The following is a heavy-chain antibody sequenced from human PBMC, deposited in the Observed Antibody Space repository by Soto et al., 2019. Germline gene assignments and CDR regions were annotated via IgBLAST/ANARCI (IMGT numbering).Heavy chain of an antibody. J-gene: IGHJ3*02. CDR1: GFTFSSYG. CDR3: AKELGLWSGYLDAFYI. V-gene: IGHV3-30*18. Sequence: QVQLVESGGGVVQPGRSRRLSCAASGFTFSSYGMHWVRQAPGKGLEWVAVKSHDGSKTYYADSVKGRFTISRDNSMNTVYVQMDSLSDEDTAVYYCAKELGLWSGYLDAFYIRGQGTMVTVSS. CDR2: KSHDGSKT. D-gene: IGHD3-3*01.